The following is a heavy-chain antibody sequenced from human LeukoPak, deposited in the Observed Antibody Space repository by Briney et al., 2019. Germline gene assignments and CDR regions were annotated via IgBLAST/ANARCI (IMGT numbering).Heavy chain of an antibody. V-gene: IGHV4-59*01. Sequence: SETLSLTCTVSGGSISTYYWSCLRQPPGKGLEWIGYIYYSGSANYNPSLKSRVTISVDTSKNQFSLKLSSVTAADTAVYYCARSYGSGNYFDYWGQGTLVTVSS. CDR3: ARSYGSGNYFDY. J-gene: IGHJ4*02. CDR1: GGSISTYY. CDR2: IYYSGSA. D-gene: IGHD3-10*01.